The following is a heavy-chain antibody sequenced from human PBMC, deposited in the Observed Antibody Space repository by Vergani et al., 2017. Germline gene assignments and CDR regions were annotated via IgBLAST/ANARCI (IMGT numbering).Heavy chain of an antibody. V-gene: IGHV4-61*10. D-gene: IGHD6-6*01. CDR1: GGSVSSGSYY. J-gene: IGHJ5*02. CDR3: ARDGSSYWNNWFDP. CDR2: IYYSGST. Sequence: QVQLQESGPGLVKPSETLSLTCTVSGGSVSSGSYYWSWIRQPAGKGLEWIGYIYYSGSTNYNPSLKSRVTISVDTSKNQFSLKLSSVTAADTAVYYCARDGSSYWNNWFDPWGQGTLVTVSS.